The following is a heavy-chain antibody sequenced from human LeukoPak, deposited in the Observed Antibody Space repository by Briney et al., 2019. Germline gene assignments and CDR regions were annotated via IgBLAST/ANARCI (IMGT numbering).Heavy chain of an antibody. CDR2: IYYSGST. CDR1: GGSISSSSYY. D-gene: IGHD2-15*01. V-gene: IGHV4-39*07. J-gene: IGHJ4*02. Sequence: PSETLSLTCTVSGGSISSSSYYWGWIRQPPGKGLEWIGSIYYSGSTYYNPSLKSRVAISVDTSKNQFSLKLSSVTAADTAVYYCARDSGLIYCSGGSCSCFDYWGQGTLVTVSS. CDR3: ARDSGLIYCSGGSCSCFDY.